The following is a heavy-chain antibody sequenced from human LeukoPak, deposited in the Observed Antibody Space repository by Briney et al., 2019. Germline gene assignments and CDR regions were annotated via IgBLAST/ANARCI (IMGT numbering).Heavy chain of an antibody. CDR3: TRDLRLSAS. CDR2: IYTGVNT. J-gene: IGHJ5*02. CDR1: GFTVSNTY. D-gene: IGHD5/OR15-5a*01. Sequence: GGSLRLSCAASGFTVSNTYMNWVRQAPGKGLEWVSVIYTGVNTYYADSVKGRFTISRDNSENTLYLHMSSLRVEGTAVYYCTRDLRLSASWGQGTLVTVSA. V-gene: IGHV3-66*01.